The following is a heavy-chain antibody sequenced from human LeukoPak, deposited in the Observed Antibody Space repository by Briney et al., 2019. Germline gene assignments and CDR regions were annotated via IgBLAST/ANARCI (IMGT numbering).Heavy chain of an antibody. D-gene: IGHD6-19*01. CDR3: AKVPRIAVALYYFDY. CDR2: ISGSGGST. V-gene: IGHV3-23*01. CDR1: GFTFSSYA. J-gene: IGHJ4*02. Sequence: GSLRLSCAASGFTFSSYAMSWVRQAPGKGLEWVSAISGSGGSTYYADSVKGRFTISRDNSKNTLYLQMNSLRAEDTAVYYCAKVPRIAVALYYFDYWGQGTLVTVSS.